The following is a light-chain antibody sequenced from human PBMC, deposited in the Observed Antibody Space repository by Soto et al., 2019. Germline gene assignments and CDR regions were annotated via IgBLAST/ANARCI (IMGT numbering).Light chain of an antibody. V-gene: IGKV3-11*01. J-gene: IGKJ1*01. CDR2: DAS. Sequence: EIVLTQSPATLSLSPGERATLSCRASQSVSSYLAWYQQKPGQAPRLLIYDASNRAPGIPARFSGSGSGTDFTLTISSLEPEDFAVYYCQQRGNWPPTFGQGTKVEIK. CDR1: QSVSSY. CDR3: QQRGNWPPT.